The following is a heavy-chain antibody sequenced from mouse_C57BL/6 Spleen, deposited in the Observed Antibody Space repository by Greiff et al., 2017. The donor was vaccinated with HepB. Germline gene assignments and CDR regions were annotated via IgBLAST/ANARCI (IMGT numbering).Heavy chain of an antibody. CDR2: IHPNSGST. D-gene: IGHD2-4*01. J-gene: IGHJ4*01. CDR3: ARDYDYEYYAMDY. CDR1: GYTFTSYW. Sequence: VQLQQPGAELVKPGASVKLSCKASGYTFTSYWMHWVKQRPGQGLEWIGMIHPNSGSTNYNEKFKSKATLTVDKSSSTAYMQLSSLTSEDSAVYYCARDYDYEYYAMDYWGQGTSVTVSS. V-gene: IGHV1-64*01.